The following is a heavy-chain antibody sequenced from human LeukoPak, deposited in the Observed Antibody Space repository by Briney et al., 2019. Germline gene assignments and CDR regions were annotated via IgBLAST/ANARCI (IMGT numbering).Heavy chain of an antibody. CDR2: ISAYNGDT. V-gene: IGHV1-18*04. CDR3: ARGSRDYGSSWLLYWYFDL. J-gene: IGHJ2*01. D-gene: IGHD6-13*01. Sequence: ASVKVSCKASGYTFTGYYMHWVRQAPGQGLEWMGWISAYNGDTNYAQKLQGRVTMTTDTSTSTAYMELRSLRSDDTAVYYCARGSRDYGSSWLLYWYFDLWGRGTLVTVSS. CDR1: GYTFTGYY.